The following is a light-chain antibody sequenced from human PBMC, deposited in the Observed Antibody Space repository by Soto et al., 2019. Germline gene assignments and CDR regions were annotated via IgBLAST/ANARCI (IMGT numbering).Light chain of an antibody. CDR2: DVS. J-gene: IGLJ2*01. V-gene: IGLV2-14*01. CDR1: SSDVGGYNY. Sequence: QSALTQPASVSGSPGQSITISCTGTSSDVGGYNYDSWYQQHPGKAPKLMIYDVSNRPSGVSNRFSGSKSGNTASLTISGLQAEDEADYYCSSYTSSSTLVVFGGGTKLTDL. CDR3: SSYTSSSTLVV.